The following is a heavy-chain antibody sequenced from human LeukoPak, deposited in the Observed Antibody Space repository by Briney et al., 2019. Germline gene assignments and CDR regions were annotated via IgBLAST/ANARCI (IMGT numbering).Heavy chain of an antibody. CDR1: GYTFTNYF. V-gene: IGHV1-46*01. CDR2: INPTSVGR. D-gene: IGHD4-17*01. J-gene: IGHJ2*01. CDR3: ARMGRGDQDWYFDL. Sequence: ASVKVSCTASGYTFTNYFVYWARQAPGQGLEWVGIINPTSVGREYAQKFQGRITMTRDTSTSTVYMELNSLRSDDTAVYYCARMGRGDQDWYFDLWGRGTLITVSS.